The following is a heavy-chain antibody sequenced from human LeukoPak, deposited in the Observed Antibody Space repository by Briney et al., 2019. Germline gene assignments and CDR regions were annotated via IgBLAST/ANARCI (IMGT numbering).Heavy chain of an antibody. Sequence: GGSLRLSCAASGFTFSSYVMSWVRQAPGKGLEWVSAISSSGGSTYYADSVKGRFTISRDNSKNTLYLQMNSLRAEDTAVYYCARAPAYYYAPLDYWGQGTLVTVSS. CDR3: ARAPAYYYAPLDY. J-gene: IGHJ4*02. D-gene: IGHD3-10*01. CDR1: GFTFSSYV. CDR2: ISSSGGST. V-gene: IGHV3-23*01.